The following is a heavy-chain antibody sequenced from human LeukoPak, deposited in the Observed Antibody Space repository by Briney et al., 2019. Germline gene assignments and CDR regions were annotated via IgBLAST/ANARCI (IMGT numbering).Heavy chain of an antibody. Sequence: SETLSLTCTVSGGSISSYYWSWIRQPPGKGLEWIGYIYYSGSTNYNPSLKSRVTISVDTSKNQFSLKLSSVTAADTAVYYCARDGGYGDYDFDYWGQGTLVTVSS. V-gene: IGHV4-59*12. CDR2: IYYSGST. CDR1: GGSISSYY. D-gene: IGHD4-17*01. CDR3: ARDGGYGDYDFDY. J-gene: IGHJ4*02.